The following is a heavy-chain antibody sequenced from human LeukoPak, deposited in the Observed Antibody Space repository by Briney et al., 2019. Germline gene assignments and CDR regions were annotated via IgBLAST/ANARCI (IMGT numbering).Heavy chain of an antibody. D-gene: IGHD1-26*01. Sequence: GRSLRLSCAASGFTFSSYSMNWVRQAPGKGLEWVSYISSSSNTIYYADSVKGRFTISRDNAKNSLYLQMNSLRAEDTAVYYCGRGNSGSPETPDYWGQGTLVTVSS. CDR3: GRGNSGSPETPDY. CDR2: ISSSSNTI. J-gene: IGHJ4*02. CDR1: GFTFSSYS. V-gene: IGHV3-48*01.